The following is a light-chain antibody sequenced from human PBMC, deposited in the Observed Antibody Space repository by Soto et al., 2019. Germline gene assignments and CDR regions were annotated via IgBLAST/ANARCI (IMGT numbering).Light chain of an antibody. V-gene: IGKV3-15*01. J-gene: IGKJ2*01. CDR2: GAS. CDR1: QNIGNN. Sequence: VMTQSPATLSASPGERVILSCRASQNIGNNLAWYQQKPGQAPRLLMYGASSRASDTPARFSDSGSATDFTLTISSLQSEDFAVYYCQQYNNWPPYTFGQGTKLEIK. CDR3: QQYNNWPPYT.